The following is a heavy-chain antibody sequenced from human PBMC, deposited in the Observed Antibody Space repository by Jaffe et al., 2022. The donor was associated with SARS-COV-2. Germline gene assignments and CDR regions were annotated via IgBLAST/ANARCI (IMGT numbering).Heavy chain of an antibody. CDR3: ARDGSYYDSSGYYVHYYYMDV. CDR2: IYSSGST. J-gene: IGHJ6*03. D-gene: IGHD3-22*01. Sequence: QVQLQESGPGLVKPSETLSLTCTVSGGSVSSGGYYWSWIRQPPGKGLEWIGYIYSSGSTNYNPSLKSRVTISVDTSKNQFSLKLSSVTAADTAVYYCARDGSYYDSSGYYVHYYYMDVWGKGTTVAVSS. CDR1: GGSVSSGGYY. V-gene: IGHV4-61*08.